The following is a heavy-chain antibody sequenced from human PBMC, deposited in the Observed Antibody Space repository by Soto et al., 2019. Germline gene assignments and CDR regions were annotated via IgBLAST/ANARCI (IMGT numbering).Heavy chain of an antibody. Sequence: QVQLQESGPGLVKPSGTLSLTCAVSGGSISSSNWWSWVRQPPGKGLEWIGEIYHSGSTNYNPSLKRRVNISVDHSKKQFSLELSSGTAAYTAVYYCARCDYSDSSGYCGNWFDPWGQGTLVTVSS. CDR2: IYHSGST. D-gene: IGHD3-22*01. V-gene: IGHV4-4*02. CDR1: GGSISSSNW. J-gene: IGHJ5*02. CDR3: ARCDYSDSSGYCGNWFDP.